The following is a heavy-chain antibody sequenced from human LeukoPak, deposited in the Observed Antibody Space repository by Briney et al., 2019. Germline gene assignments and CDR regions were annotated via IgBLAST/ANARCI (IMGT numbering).Heavy chain of an antibody. CDR3: AKQQGSGWAFDI. D-gene: IGHD6-19*01. CDR2: IGGSGGTT. V-gene: IGHV3-23*01. J-gene: IGHJ3*02. Sequence: GGSLRLPCAASGFTFSSYAMSWIRQAPGKGLEWIAAIGGSGGTTYYADSVKGRFTISRDNSKNTLFLQMNSLRAEDTAVYYCAKQQGSGWAFDIWGQGTMVTVSS. CDR1: GFTFSSYA.